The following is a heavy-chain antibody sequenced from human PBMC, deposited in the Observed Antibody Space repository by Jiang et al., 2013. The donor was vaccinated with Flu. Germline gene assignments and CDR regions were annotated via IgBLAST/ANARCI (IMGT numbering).Heavy chain of an antibody. Sequence: GAEVKKPGASVKVSCKASGYTFTTHGISWVRQAPGQRPEWMGWISTFNANTNYAQKLQGRVTMTTDPSTSTAYMELRSLRSDDTAVYYCARDGASYGDSPLDYWGQGTLVTVSS. CDR3: ARDGASYGDSPLDY. CDR2: ISTFNANT. D-gene: IGHD4-17*01. V-gene: IGHV1-18*01. CDR1: GYTFTTHG. J-gene: IGHJ4*02.